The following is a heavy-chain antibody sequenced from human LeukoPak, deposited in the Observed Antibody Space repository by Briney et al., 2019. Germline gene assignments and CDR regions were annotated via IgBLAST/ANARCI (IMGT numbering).Heavy chain of an antibody. Sequence: GGSLRLSCAASGFSFSTYAMSWVRQAPGKGLEWVSGVNGNGGSTSYADSVKGRFTIFRDNSKNTVYLQMNSLRAEDTAVYYCAKVPLTTVTPDAFDIWGQGTMVTVSS. CDR1: GFSFSTYA. J-gene: IGHJ3*02. CDR3: AKVPLTTVTPDAFDI. CDR2: VNGNGGST. D-gene: IGHD4-17*01. V-gene: IGHV3-23*01.